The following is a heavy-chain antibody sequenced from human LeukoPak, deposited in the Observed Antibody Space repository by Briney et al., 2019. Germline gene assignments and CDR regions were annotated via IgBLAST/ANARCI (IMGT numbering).Heavy chain of an antibody. Sequence: GGSVRLFCAGWGFVYSAFWMRWVRQVPGKGLEWGANITQGGSEKYCVDSVSGRFHISRDNARNTLFLQVDNLSAEDSAVYYCAKFTRYSNYYYYYMDVWGKGTTVTVSS. CDR2: ITQGGSEK. CDR3: AKFTRYSNYYYYYMDV. V-gene: IGHV3-7*03. J-gene: IGHJ6*03. CDR1: GFVYSAFW. D-gene: IGHD4-11*01.